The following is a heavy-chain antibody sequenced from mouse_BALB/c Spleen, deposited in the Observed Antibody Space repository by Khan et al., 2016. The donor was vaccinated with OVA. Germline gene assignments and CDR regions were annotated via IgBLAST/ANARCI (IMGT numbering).Heavy chain of an antibody. CDR1: GYTFTTAG. V-gene: IGHV9-4*02. Sequence: QIQLVQSGPELKKPGETVRISCKASGYTFTTAGIQWVQKMPGKGLKWIGWINTHSGVPKYAEDFKGRFAFSLEISVSTAYLQITNLKNEDTATYVCSSGGAAYYSNDGEAMEYWGQGTSVTVSS. CDR3: SSGGAAYYSNDGEAMEY. J-gene: IGHJ4*01. D-gene: IGHD2-14*01. CDR2: INTHSGVP.